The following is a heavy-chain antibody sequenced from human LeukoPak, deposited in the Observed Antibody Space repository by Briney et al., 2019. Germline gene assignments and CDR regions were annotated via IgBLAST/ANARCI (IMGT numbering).Heavy chain of an antibody. CDR1: GGSISSYY. Sequence: PSETLSLTCTVSGGSISSYYWSWIRQPPGKGLEWIGSLYYSGSTYYNPSLKSRVTISVDTSKNQFSLKLSSVTAADTAVYYCARPGGYCSSVSCPGGAFDIWGQGTMVTVSS. CDR3: ARPGGYCSSVSCPGGAFDI. D-gene: IGHD2-2*01. CDR2: LYYSGST. J-gene: IGHJ3*02. V-gene: IGHV4-59*05.